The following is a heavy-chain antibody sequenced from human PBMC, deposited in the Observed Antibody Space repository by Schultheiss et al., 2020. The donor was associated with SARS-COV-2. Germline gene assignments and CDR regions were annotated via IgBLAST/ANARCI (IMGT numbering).Heavy chain of an antibody. CDR2: ISWNSGSI. D-gene: IGHD4-11*01. Sequence: SLKISCAASGFTFDDYAMHWVRQAPGKGLEWVSGISWNSGSIGYADSVKGRFTISRDNSKNTLYLQMNSLRAEDTAVYYCARDYSNYFDYWGPGTLVTVSS. CDR3: ARDYSNYFDY. CDR1: GFTFDDYA. J-gene: IGHJ4*02. V-gene: IGHV3-9*01.